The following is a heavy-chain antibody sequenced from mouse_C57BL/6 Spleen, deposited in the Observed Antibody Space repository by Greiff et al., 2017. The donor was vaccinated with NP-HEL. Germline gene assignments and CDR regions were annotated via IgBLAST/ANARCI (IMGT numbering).Heavy chain of an antibody. CDR3: ARYYYGSSWYFDV. D-gene: IGHD1-1*01. Sequence: QVQLQQSGPGLVQPSQSLSITCTVSGFSLTSYGVHWVRQSPGKGLEWLGVIWRGGSTDYNAAFISRLSISKDNSKSQVFFKMNSLQADDTAIYYCARYYYGSSWYFDVWGTGTTVTVSS. J-gene: IGHJ1*03. CDR2: IWRGGST. V-gene: IGHV2-2*01. CDR1: GFSLTSYG.